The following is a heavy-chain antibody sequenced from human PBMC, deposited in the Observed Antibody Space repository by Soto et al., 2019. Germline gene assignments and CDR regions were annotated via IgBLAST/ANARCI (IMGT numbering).Heavy chain of an antibody. Sequence: SVKVSCKASGGTFSSYAISWVRQAPGQGLEWMGGIIPILGTANYAQKFQGRVTITADESTSTAYMELSSLRSEDTAVYYCASSLSGYSYYYYGMDVWGQGTTVTVSS. CDR2: IIPILGTA. CDR3: ASSLSGYSYYYYGMDV. D-gene: IGHD3-22*01. V-gene: IGHV1-69*13. CDR1: GGTFSSYA. J-gene: IGHJ6*02.